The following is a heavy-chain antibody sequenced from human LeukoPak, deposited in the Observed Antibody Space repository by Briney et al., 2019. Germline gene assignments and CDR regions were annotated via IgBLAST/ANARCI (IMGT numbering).Heavy chain of an antibody. Sequence: AGRSLRLSCAASGFTFDDYAMHWVRQAPGKGLEWVSGISWNSGSIGYADSVKGRFTISRDNAKNSLYLQMNSLRADDTAVYYCAREGTGYCSSTSCYASDAFDVWGQGTMVTVSS. J-gene: IGHJ3*01. V-gene: IGHV3-9*01. D-gene: IGHD2-2*03. CDR1: GFTFDDYA. CDR3: AREGTGYCSSTSCYASDAFDV. CDR2: ISWNSGSI.